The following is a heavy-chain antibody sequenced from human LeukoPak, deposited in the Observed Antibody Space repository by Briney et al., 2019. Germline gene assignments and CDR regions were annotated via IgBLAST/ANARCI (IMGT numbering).Heavy chain of an antibody. CDR3: ARDYGVGWFHP. Sequence: GGSLRLSCAASGFIFSSHWMHWVRQAPGKGLVWVSRISSDGSSTSYADSVKGRFTMSRDNAKNTLYLQMNSLRAEDTAVYYCARDYGVGWFHPWGQGTLVTVSS. CDR2: ISSDGSST. J-gene: IGHJ5*02. D-gene: IGHD4-17*01. V-gene: IGHV3-74*01. CDR1: GFIFSSHW.